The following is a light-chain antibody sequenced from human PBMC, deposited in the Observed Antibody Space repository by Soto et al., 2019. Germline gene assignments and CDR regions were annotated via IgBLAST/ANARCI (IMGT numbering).Light chain of an antibody. J-gene: IGLJ7*01. CDR2: RSD. CDR3: NSYTSGSTL. CDR1: SSNIGSHH. Sequence: QSVLSQPPSASGTPGQRVTIPCSGSSSNIGSHHVNWYQHLPGTAPKLLIYRSDQRPSGVPDRFTGSKSGTSASLAISGLRSEDEAVYYCNSYTSGSTLFGGGTQLTVL. V-gene: IGLV1-47*01.